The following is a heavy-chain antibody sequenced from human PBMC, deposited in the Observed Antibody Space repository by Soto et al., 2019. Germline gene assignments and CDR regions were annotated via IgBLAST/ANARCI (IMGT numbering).Heavy chain of an antibody. CDR2: INPSGGST. D-gene: IGHD3-3*01. V-gene: IGHV1-46*01. CDR1: GYTFTSYY. CDR3: ARAGLHDFWSGYYPYYFDY. Sequence: ASVKVSCKASGYTFTSYYMHWVRQAPGQGLEWMGIINPSGGSTSYAQKFQGRVTMTRDTSTSTVYMELSSLRSEDTAVYYCARAGLHDFWSGYYPYYFDYWGQGTLVTVSS. J-gene: IGHJ4*02.